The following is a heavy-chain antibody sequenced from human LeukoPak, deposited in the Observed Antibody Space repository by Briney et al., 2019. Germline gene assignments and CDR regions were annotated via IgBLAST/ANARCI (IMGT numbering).Heavy chain of an antibody. CDR1: GGSISSGGYY. CDR2: IQTNGGT. Sequence: PSETLSLTCTVSGGSISSGGYYWNWIRQPAGKGLEWIGRIQTNGGTNYNPSLNSRVTISVDTSENQFSLKLSSVTAADTAVYYCARAGYSYGFRWFDPWGQGTLVTVSS. V-gene: IGHV4-61*02. J-gene: IGHJ5*02. CDR3: ARAGYSYGFRWFDP. D-gene: IGHD5-18*01.